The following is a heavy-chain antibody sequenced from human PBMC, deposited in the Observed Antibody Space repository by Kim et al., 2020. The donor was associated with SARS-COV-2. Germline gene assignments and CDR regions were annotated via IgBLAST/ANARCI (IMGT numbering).Heavy chain of an antibody. CDR2: INSDGSST. V-gene: IGHV3-74*01. Sequence: GGSLRLSCAASGFTFSTYWMYWVRQAPGKGLVWVSRINSDGSSTNYADSVKGRFTISRDNAKNTLYLQMNSLRAEDTAVYYCAMSSSTSCPCYYMDVWGKGTTVTVSS. CDR1: GFTFSTYW. J-gene: IGHJ6*03. D-gene: IGHD2-2*01. CDR3: AMSSSTSCPCYYMDV.